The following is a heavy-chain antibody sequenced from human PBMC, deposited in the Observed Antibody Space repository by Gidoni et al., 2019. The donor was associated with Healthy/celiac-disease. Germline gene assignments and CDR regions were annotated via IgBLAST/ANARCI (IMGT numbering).Heavy chain of an antibody. J-gene: IGHJ4*02. V-gene: IGHV3-21*01. CDR3: ARVLSDYAPDY. Sequence: EVQLVESGGGLVKPGGSLRLSCSASGFTFSSYSMNWVRQAPGKGLEWVSSISSSSSYIYYADTVKGRFTISRDNAKNSLYLQMNSLRAEDTAVYYCARVLSDYAPDYWGQGTLVTVSS. D-gene: IGHD4-17*01. CDR1: GFTFSSYS. CDR2: ISSSSSYI.